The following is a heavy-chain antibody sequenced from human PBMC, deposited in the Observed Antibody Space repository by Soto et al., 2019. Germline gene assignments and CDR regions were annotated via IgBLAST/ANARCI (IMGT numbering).Heavy chain of an antibody. V-gene: IGHV5-51*01. J-gene: IGHJ3*02. CDR1: GYSFTSYW. CDR2: IYPGDSDT. D-gene: IGHD3-9*01. Sequence: PGESLKISCKGSGYSFTSYWIGWVRQMPGKGLEWMGIIYPGDSDTRYSPSFQGQVTISADKSISTAYLQWSSLKASDTAMYYCARQDDILTGYPSTDAFDIWGQGTMVTVSS. CDR3: ARQDDILTGYPSTDAFDI.